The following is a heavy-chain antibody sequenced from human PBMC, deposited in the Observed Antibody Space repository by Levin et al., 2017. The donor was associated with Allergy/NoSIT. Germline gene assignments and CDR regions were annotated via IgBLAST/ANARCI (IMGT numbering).Heavy chain of an antibody. CDR1: GFTFSSNA. J-gene: IGHJ4*02. CDR3: AKRPSSSSWSAFDY. V-gene: IGHV3-23*01. CDR2: ISVSGDST. Sequence: GGSLRLSCAASGFTFSSNAMNWVRQAPGKGLEWVSTISVSGDSTYYADSVKGRFTISRDNSKNTLYLQMNSLRAEDTAIYYCAKRPSSSSWSAFDYWGQGTLVTVSS. D-gene: IGHD6-13*01.